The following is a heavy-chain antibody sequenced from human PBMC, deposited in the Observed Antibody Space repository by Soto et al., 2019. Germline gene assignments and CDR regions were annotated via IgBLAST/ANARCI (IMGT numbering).Heavy chain of an antibody. CDR3: ARDRGVAPPVAGNTHYYYYMDV. CDR2: ISGVTGNT. Sequence: QDQLVQSGAEVKKPGASVTVSCQASGYSFTNYGITWVRQAPGQGLEWMGWISGVTGNTHYAQKLQGRVTMTTDASTSTAYMELRSLRSDDTAVYYCARDRGVAPPVAGNTHYYYYMDVWGKGTTVTVS. J-gene: IGHJ6*03. V-gene: IGHV1-18*01. CDR1: GYSFTNYG. D-gene: IGHD6-19*01.